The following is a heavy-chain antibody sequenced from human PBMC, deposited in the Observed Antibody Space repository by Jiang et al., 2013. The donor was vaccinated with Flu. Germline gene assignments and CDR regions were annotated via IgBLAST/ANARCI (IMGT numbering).Heavy chain of an antibody. CDR3: ARLEGYSYGYWYFDY. CDR2: IYYSGST. J-gene: IGHJ4*02. CDR1: GGSISSNSYY. Sequence: GLVKPSETLSLTCTVSGGSISSNSYYWGWIRQPPGKGLEWIGSIYYSGSTYYNPSLKSRVTISVDTSKNQFSLKLSSVTAADTAVYYCARLEGYSYGYWYFDYWGQGTLVTVSS. D-gene: IGHD5-18*01. V-gene: IGHV4-39*01.